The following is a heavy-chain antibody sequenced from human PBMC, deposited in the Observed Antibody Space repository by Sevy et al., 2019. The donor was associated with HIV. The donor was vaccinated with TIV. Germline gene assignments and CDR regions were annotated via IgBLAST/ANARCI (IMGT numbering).Heavy chain of an antibody. CDR3: ARDQHDYGGNLRTGWFDP. V-gene: IGHV3-30-3*01. D-gene: IGHD4-17*01. J-gene: IGHJ5*02. Sequence: GGSLRLSCEASGFTFSSYAMHWVRQAPGKGLEWVAVISYDGSNKYYADSVKGRFTISRDNSKNTLYLQMNSLRAEDTAVYYCARDQHDYGGNLRTGWFDPWGQGTLVTVSS. CDR2: ISYDGSNK. CDR1: GFTFSSYA.